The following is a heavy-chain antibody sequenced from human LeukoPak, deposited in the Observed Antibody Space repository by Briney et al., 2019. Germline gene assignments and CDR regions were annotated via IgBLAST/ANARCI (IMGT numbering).Heavy chain of an antibody. CDR1: GGSFSGCY. D-gene: IGHD3-10*01. J-gene: IGHJ6*04. Sequence: SETLSLTCAVYGGSFSGCYWSWIRQPPGKGLEWIGEINHSGSTNYNPSLKSRVTISVDTSKNQFSLKLSSVTAADTAVYYCARVEAMVRGVDVWGKGTTVTVSS. V-gene: IGHV4-34*01. CDR2: INHSGST. CDR3: ARVEAMVRGVDV.